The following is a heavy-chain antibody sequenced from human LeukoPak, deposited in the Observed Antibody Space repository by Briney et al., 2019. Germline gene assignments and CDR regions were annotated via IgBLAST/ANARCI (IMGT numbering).Heavy chain of an antibody. D-gene: IGHD5-24*01. V-gene: IGHV3-21*01. J-gene: IGHJ3*02. CDR3: ASKMAGGHAFDI. CDR2: ISSSSSYI. Sequence: GGSLRLSCAASGFTFSSYSMNWVRQAPGKGLEWVSSISSSSSYIYYADSVKGRFTISRDNAKNSLYLQMNSLRAEDTAVYYCASKMAGGHAFDIWGQGTMVTVSS. CDR1: GFTFSSYS.